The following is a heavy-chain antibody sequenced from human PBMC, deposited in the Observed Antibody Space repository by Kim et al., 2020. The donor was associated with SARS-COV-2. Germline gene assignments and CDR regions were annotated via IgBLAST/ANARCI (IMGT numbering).Heavy chain of an antibody. J-gene: IGHJ4*02. Sequence: GSEKYYVDSVKGRFTISRDNAKNSLYLQMNSLRAEDTAVYYCWAGPDFEYWGQGTLVTVSS. CDR3: WAGPDFEY. V-gene: IGHV3-7*01. D-gene: IGHD6-19*01. CDR2: GSEK.